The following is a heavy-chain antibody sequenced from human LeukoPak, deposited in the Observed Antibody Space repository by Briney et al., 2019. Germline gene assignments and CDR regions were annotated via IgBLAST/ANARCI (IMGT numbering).Heavy chain of an antibody. CDR3: TEDMGPSGLGSGWPFDY. D-gene: IGHD6-19*01. CDR1: GFTFSSYA. Sequence: GGSLRLSCAASGFTFSSYAVHWVRQAPGKGLEWVAIIWYGGRHEYYADSVKGRFTISRDNSKNTLYLQMTSLRAEDTAVYYCTEDMGPSGLGSGWPFDYWGQGTLVTASS. V-gene: IGHV3-30*02. J-gene: IGHJ4*02. CDR2: IWYGGRHE.